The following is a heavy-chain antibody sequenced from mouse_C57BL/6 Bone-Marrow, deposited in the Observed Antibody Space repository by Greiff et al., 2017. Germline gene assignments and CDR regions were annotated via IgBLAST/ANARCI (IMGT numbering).Heavy chain of an antibody. CDR1: GFTFSSYA. CDR2: ISDGGSYT. CDR3: ARDFLMGTGRNYFDY. J-gene: IGHJ2*01. Sequence: DVKLVESGGGLVKPGGSLKLSCAASGFTFSSYAMSWVRQTPEKRLEWVATISDGGSYTYYPDNVKGRFTISRDNAKNNLYLQMSHLKSEDTAMYYCARDFLMGTGRNYFDYWGQGTTRTVSS. V-gene: IGHV5-4*01. D-gene: IGHD2-13*01.